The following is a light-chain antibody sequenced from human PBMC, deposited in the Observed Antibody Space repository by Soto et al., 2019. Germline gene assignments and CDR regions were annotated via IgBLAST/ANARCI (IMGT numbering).Light chain of an antibody. CDR3: QQYLGIPRT. CDR2: WAS. V-gene: IGKV4-1*01. Sequence: DIVMTQSPDSLPVSLGERATINCKSSQSLLYSSNNKNYLAWYQQKPGQPPKLLIFWASTRESGVPDRFSGSGSGTDFTLTISRLQAEDVAVYYCQQYLGIPRTFGQGTKVEIK. J-gene: IGKJ1*01. CDR1: QSLLYSSNNKNY.